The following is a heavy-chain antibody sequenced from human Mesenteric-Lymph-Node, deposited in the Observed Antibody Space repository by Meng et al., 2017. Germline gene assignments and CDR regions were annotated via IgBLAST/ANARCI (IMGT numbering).Heavy chain of an antibody. D-gene: IGHD1-26*01. CDR2: IPDSGDST. CDR1: GFTFNNYA. CDR3: AKDYSGSYRDEYFQH. Sequence: GGSLRLSCAASGFTFNNYAMSWVRQAPGKGLEWVSGIPDSGDSTYYADSVKGRFTISRDNSKNTLYLQMNSLRAEDTAVYYCAKDYSGSYRDEYFQHWGQGTLVTVSS. V-gene: IGHV3-23*01. J-gene: IGHJ1*01.